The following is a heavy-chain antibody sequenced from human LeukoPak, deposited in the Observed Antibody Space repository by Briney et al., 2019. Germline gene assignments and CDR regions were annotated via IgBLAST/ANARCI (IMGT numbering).Heavy chain of an antibody. D-gene: IGHD1-7*01. CDR1: GFTLSDYY. CDR2: ISSSGSTI. J-gene: IGHJ5*02. CDR3: ARAELELPPVDP. V-gene: IGHV3-11*01. Sequence: GGSLRLSCAASGFTLSDYYMSWIRQAPGKGLEWVSYISSSGSTIYYADSVKGRFTISRDNAKNSLYLQMNSLRAEDTAVYYCARAELELPPVDPWGQGTLVTVSS.